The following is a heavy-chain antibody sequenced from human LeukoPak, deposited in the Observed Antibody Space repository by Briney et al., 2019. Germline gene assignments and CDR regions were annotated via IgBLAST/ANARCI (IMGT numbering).Heavy chain of an antibody. J-gene: IGHJ4*02. CDR1: GFTFSIYS. V-gene: IGHV3-48*01. CDR2: ISSSSSTI. D-gene: IGHD3-3*01. Sequence: LTGGSLRLSCAASGFTFSIYSMSWVRQAPGKGLEWVSYISSSSSTISYADSVKGRFTISRDNAENSLYLQMNSLRAEDTAVYYCARAGDFSFKDWGQGTLATVSS. CDR3: ARAGDFSFKD.